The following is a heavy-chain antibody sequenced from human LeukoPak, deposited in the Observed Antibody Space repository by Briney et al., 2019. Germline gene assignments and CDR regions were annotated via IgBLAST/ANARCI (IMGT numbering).Heavy chain of an antibody. V-gene: IGHV1-8*01. J-gene: IGHJ4*02. CDR2: INPNSGRT. CDR3: ARGRAGLAAAGTYDY. D-gene: IGHD6-13*01. Sequence: ASVKVSCKASGYAFTSSDINWVRQAAGQGLEWMGWINPNSGRTGYAQKFQGRVTMTANTSISTAYMRLSSLRFDDTAVYYCARGRAGLAAAGTYDYWGEGTLIIVSS. CDR1: GYAFTSSD.